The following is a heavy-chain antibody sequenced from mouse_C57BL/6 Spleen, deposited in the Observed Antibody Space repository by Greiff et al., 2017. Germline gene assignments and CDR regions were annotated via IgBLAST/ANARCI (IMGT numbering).Heavy chain of an antibody. CDR2: IDPETGGT. Sequence: QVQLQQSGAELVRPGASVTLSCKASGYTFTDYEMHWVKQTPVHGLEWIGAIDPETGGTAYNQKFKGQAILTADKSSSTTSMELRSLTSEDSAVYYCTSRDTTVVFDYWGQGTTLTVSS. J-gene: IGHJ2*01. V-gene: IGHV1-15*01. CDR1: GYTFTDYE. CDR3: TSRDTTVVFDY. D-gene: IGHD1-1*01.